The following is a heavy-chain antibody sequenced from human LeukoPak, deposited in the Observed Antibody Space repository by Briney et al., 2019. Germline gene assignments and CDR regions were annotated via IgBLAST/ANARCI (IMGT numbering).Heavy chain of an antibody. CDR1: GGSISSSGCY. CDR2: VDYTGIT. Sequence: SETLSLTCTVSGGSISSSGCYWGWIRQPPGTGLEWIGSVDYTGITSHSPSLKSRVTISVDTSKNQFSLKLSSVTAADTAVYYCARGYCSSTSCSRFDPWGQGTLVTVSS. D-gene: IGHD2-2*01. CDR3: ARGYCSSTSCSRFDP. V-gene: IGHV4-39*07. J-gene: IGHJ5*02.